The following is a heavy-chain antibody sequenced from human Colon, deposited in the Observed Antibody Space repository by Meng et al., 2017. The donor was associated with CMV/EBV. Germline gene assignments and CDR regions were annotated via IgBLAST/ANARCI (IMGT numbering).Heavy chain of an antibody. Sequence: GPPSVNPTPNLTRTGSVCGFSPSTIPVRVGWIRQPPGKALVWLALIHGDDTNEYNPSLSNRLTVTRDTAKNQVFLTLTNVDPVDTGTYYCVQRHSSSTGDVHWGQGTLVTVSS. J-gene: IGHJ4*02. CDR2: IHGDDTN. CDR1: GFSPSTIPVR. V-gene: IGHV2-5*02. CDR3: VQRHSSSTGDVH. D-gene: IGHD6-6*01.